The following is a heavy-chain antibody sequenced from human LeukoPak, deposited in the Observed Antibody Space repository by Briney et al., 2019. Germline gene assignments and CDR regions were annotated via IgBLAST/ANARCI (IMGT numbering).Heavy chain of an antibody. V-gene: IGHV4-4*07. CDR1: GGSISNYY. Sequence: SETLSLTCNVSGGSISNYYWTWIRKRAGKGLEWLGRIYSSGTTTYNPPLKSRVAMSVDTSRNQFSLKLSSVTGADTAVYYCARVSPIAVAGSSYYYAMDVWGQGTTVTVSS. CDR2: IYSSGTT. D-gene: IGHD6-19*01. J-gene: IGHJ6*02. CDR3: ARVSPIAVAGSSYYYAMDV.